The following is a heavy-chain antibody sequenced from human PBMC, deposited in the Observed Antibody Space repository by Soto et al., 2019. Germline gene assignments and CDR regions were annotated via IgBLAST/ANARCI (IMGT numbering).Heavy chain of an antibody. Sequence: SXKVSFQASGGTXNSYAIRLVRQAPGQGLEWMGGIIPIFGTENYAQKFQGRVTITADESTSTAYMELSSLRSEDTAVYYCARVPTFGTPLAPNWFDPWGQGTLGTVS. CDR3: ARVPTFGTPLAPNWFDP. D-gene: IGHD3-16*01. V-gene: IGHV1-69*13. CDR2: IIPIFGTE. J-gene: IGHJ5*02. CDR1: GGTXNSYA.